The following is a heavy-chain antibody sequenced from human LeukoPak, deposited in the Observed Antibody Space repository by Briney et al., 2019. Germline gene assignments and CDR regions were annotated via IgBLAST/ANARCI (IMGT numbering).Heavy chain of an antibody. CDR3: ARDRTTDAFDI. D-gene: IGHD4-11*01. CDR2: INHSGST. V-gene: IGHV4-34*01. Sequence: SETLSLTCAVYGGSFSGYYWSWIRQPPGKGPEWIGEINHSGSTNYNPSLKSRVTISVDTSKNQFSLKLSSVTAADTAVYYCARDRTTDAFDIWGQGTMVTVSS. CDR1: GGSFSGYY. J-gene: IGHJ3*02.